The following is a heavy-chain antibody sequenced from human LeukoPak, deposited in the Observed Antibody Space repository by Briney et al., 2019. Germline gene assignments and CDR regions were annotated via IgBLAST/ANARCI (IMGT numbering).Heavy chain of an antibody. J-gene: IGHJ4*02. CDR2: ISAYNGNT. V-gene: IGHV1-18*01. CDR3: ARNRRKYGDYDFDY. CDR1: GYTFTSYG. D-gene: IGHD4-17*01. Sequence: ASVKVSCKASGYTFTSYGISWVRQAPGQGLEWMGWISAYNGNTNYAQKLQGRVTMTTDTSTSTAYMELRSLRSDDTAVYYCARNRRKYGDYDFDYWGQGTQVTVSS.